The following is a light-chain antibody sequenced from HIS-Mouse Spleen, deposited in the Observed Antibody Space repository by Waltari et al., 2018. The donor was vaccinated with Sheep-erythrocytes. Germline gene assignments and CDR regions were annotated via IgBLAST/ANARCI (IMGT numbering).Light chain of an antibody. J-gene: IGLJ3*02. CDR2: EGS. CDR1: SSDVGRYNL. Sequence: QSALTQPASVSGSPGQPITISCTGPSSDVGRYNLVSWYQQHPGKAPKLMIYEGSKRPSGVSNRFSGSKSGNTASLTISGLQAEDEADYYCCSYAGSSTPWVFGGGTKLTVL. V-gene: IGLV2-23*01. CDR3: CSYAGSSTPWV.